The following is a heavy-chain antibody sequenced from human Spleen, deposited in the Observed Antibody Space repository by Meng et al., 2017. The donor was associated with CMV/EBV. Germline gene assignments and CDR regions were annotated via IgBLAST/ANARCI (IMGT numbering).Heavy chain of an antibody. CDR3: ARWVWSGSGWFDP. V-gene: IGHV1-18*01. Sequence: ASVKVSCKASGGTFSSYAISWVRQAPGQGLEWMGWISAYNGNTNYAQKLQGRVTMTTDTSTSTAYMELRSLRSVDTAVYYCARWVWSGSGWFDPWGQGTLVTVSS. J-gene: IGHJ5*02. CDR1: GGTFSSYA. CDR2: ISAYNGNT. D-gene: IGHD3-3*01.